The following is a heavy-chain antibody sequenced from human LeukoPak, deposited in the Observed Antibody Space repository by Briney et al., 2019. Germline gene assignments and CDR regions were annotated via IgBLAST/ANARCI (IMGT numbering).Heavy chain of an antibody. D-gene: IGHD1-14*01. CDR1: GFTFSSYA. CDR2: ISGSGGST. V-gene: IGHV3-23*01. Sequence: GGSLRLSCAASGFTFSSYAMSWVRQAPGKGLEWVSAISGSGGSTYYADSVKGRFTISRDNSKNTLYLQMNSLRAEDTAVYYCATHNTLLSITGAFDIWGQGTMVTVSS. CDR3: ATHNTLLSITGAFDI. J-gene: IGHJ3*02.